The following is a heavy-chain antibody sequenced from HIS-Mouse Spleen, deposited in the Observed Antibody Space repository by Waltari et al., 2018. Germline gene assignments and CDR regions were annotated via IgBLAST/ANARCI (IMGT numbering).Heavy chain of an antibody. CDR3: AREIPYSSSWYDWYFDL. Sequence: QLQLQESGPGLVKPSETLSLTCTVSGGSISSSSYYWCWFRQPPGQGLEWIGSIYYSGSTYYNPSLKSRVTISVDTSKNQFSLKLSSVTAADTAVYYCAREIPYSSSWYDWYFDLWGRGTLVTVSS. J-gene: IGHJ2*01. CDR1: GGSISSSSYY. D-gene: IGHD6-13*01. V-gene: IGHV4-39*07. CDR2: IYYSGST.